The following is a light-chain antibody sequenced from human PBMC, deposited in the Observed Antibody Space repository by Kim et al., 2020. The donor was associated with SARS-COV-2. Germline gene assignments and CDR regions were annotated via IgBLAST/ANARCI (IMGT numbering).Light chain of an antibody. V-gene: IGKV3-15*01. CDR1: QSVSSN. Sequence: LSVSPGERATLSCWASQSVSSNLAWYQQKPGQAPILLIYGASTRATGIPARFSGSGSGTEFTLTISSLQSEDFAVYYCQQYNTWYTFGQGTKLEI. CDR3: QQYNTWYT. J-gene: IGKJ2*01. CDR2: GAS.